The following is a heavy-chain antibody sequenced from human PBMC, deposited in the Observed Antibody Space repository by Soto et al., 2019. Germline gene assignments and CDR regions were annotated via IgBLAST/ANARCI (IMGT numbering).Heavy chain of an antibody. D-gene: IGHD3-10*01. J-gene: IGHJ6*02. CDR1: GYSFSTYW. V-gene: IGHV5-51*01. Sequence: PGESLKISCKGSGYSFSTYWIGWVRQMPGKGLEWMGIIYPGDSDTRYSPSFQGQVTISADKSISTAYLQWSSLKASDTAMYYCAGGGVRGVITRTRDYYGMDVWGQGTTVTVSS. CDR3: AGGGVRGVITRTRDYYGMDV. CDR2: IYPGDSDT.